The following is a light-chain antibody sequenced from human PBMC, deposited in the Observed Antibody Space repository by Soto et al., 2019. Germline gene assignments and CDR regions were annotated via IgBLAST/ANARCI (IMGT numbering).Light chain of an antibody. CDR2: DAS. CDR3: QHYDNLPPLT. J-gene: IGKJ4*01. Sequence: DIQMTQSPSSLYASVGDRVTITCQASQDINNFLNWYQQKPGSAPKLLIYDASNLETGVPSRFSGSGSGTDFIFSISSLQPEDIATYYCQHYDNLPPLTFGGGTKVEI. V-gene: IGKV1-33*01. CDR1: QDINNF.